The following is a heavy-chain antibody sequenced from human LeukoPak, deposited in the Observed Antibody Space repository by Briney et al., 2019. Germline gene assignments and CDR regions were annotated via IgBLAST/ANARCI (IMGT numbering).Heavy chain of an antibody. D-gene: IGHD3-22*01. CDR1: GFTFSSYA. CDR3: AKASDFDSSGFPIDVFDF. CDR2: ISDSGDYT. J-gene: IGHJ4*02. V-gene: IGHV3-23*01. Sequence: GGSLRLSCAGSGFTFSSYAMSWVRQAPGQGLEWVSVISDSGDYTSYADSVRGRFTISRDNSRNTLYLQIISLSADPAAVYYCAKASDFDSSGFPIDVFDFWGQGLLVSVAS.